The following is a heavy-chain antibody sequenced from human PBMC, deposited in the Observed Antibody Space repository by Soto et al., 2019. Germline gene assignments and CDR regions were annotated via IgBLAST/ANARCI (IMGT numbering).Heavy chain of an antibody. D-gene: IGHD3-3*01. CDR1: GFTFSGSA. CDR3: ARGVYDFWSGHPKGLDY. V-gene: IGHV3-73*01. Sequence: GGSLRLSCAASGFTFSGSAMHWVRQASGKGLEWVGRIRSKANSYATAYAVSVKGKFTISRDDSRNTAYLQMNSLKTEDTAVYYCARGVYDFWSGHPKGLDYRGQGTVVTVSS. CDR2: IRSKANSYAT. J-gene: IGHJ4*02.